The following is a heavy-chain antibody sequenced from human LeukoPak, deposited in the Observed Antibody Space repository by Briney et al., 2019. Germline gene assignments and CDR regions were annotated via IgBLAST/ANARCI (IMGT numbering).Heavy chain of an antibody. D-gene: IGHD2-15*01. CDR3: ARASRDIVVYYGMDV. J-gene: IGHJ6*04. CDR2: IWYDGSNK. CDR1: GFTFSSYG. V-gene: IGHV3-33*01. Sequence: TGGSLRLSCAASGFTFSSYGMHWVRQAPGKGLEWVAVIWYDGSNKYYADSVKGRFTFSRDNSKNTLYLQMNSLRAEDTAVYYCARASRDIVVYYGMDVWGKGTTVTVSS.